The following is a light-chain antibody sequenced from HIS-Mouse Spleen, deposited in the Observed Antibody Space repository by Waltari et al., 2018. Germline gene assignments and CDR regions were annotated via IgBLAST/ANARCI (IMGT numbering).Light chain of an antibody. Sequence: QSALTQPASVSGSPGQSITISCTGTSMDVGGYTYVSWYQQHPGKAPKLMIYDVSNRPSGVSNRFSGSKSGNTASLTISGLQAEDEADYYCSSYTSSSTWVFGGGTKLTVL. CDR1: SMDVGGYTY. CDR2: DVS. CDR3: SSYTSSSTWV. J-gene: IGLJ3*02. V-gene: IGLV2-14*03.